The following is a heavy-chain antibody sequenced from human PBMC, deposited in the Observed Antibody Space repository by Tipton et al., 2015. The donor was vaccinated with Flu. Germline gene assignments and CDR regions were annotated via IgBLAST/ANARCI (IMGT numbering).Heavy chain of an antibody. J-gene: IGHJ4*02. CDR3: ARKYCSGGSCYHFDY. V-gene: IGHV4-4*07. Sequence: TLSLTCTVSGGSISSYYWTWIRQPAGKGLEWIGRIYSSGTTHYNPSLKSRVTISLDTPKNHFSLKLSSVTAADTAVYYCARKYCSGGSCYHFDYWGQGTLVTVSS. CDR2: IYSSGTT. CDR1: GGSISSYY. D-gene: IGHD2-15*01.